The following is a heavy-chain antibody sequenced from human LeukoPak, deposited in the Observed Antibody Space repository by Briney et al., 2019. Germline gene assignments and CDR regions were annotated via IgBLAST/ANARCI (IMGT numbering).Heavy chain of an antibody. CDR1: GFTFSRYA. CDR2: ISGSGGST. D-gene: IGHD3-3*01. CDR3: AKDQNVRFLSAFDI. V-gene: IGHV3-23*01. J-gene: IGHJ3*02. Sequence: GGSLRLSCAASGFTFSRYAMRWVRQAPGKGLECVSAISGSGGSTYYTDSVKGRFTISRENSKNTLYLQINSLRAEDTAVYYCAKDQNVRFLSAFDIWGQGTMVTVSS.